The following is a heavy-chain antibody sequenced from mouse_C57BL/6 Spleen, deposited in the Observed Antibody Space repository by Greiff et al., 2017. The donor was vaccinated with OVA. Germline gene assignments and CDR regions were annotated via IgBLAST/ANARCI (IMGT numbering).Heavy chain of an antibody. CDR2: IYPGDGDT. V-gene: IGHV1-82*01. Sequence: QVQLQQSGPELVKPGASVKISCKASGYAFSSSWMNWVKQRPGKGLEWIGRIYPGDGDTNYNGKFKGKATLTADKSSSTAYMQLSSLTSEDSAVYVCARSVYGNYYAMDYWGQGTSVTVSS. CDR1: GYAFSSSW. D-gene: IGHD2-1*01. CDR3: ARSVYGNYYAMDY. J-gene: IGHJ4*01.